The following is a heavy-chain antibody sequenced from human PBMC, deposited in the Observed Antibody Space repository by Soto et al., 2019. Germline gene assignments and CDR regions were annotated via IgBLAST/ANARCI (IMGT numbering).Heavy chain of an antibody. D-gene: IGHD6-13*01. Sequence: QVQLVQSGAEVKKPGSSVKVSCKASGGTFSSYAISWVRQAPGQGLEWMGGIIPIFGTANYAQKFQGRVTITADESTSPAYMELSSLRSEDTAVYYCARVIWSAAAGTWYYYYGMDVWGQGTTVTVSS. CDR1: GGTFSSYA. CDR2: IIPIFGTA. V-gene: IGHV1-69*12. CDR3: ARVIWSAAAGTWYYYYGMDV. J-gene: IGHJ6*02.